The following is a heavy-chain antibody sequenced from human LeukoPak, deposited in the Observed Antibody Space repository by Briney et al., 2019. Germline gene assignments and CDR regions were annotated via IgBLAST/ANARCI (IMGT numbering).Heavy chain of an antibody. CDR2: IYYSGST. V-gene: IGHV4-39*01. Sequence: SETLSLTCTVSGGSISSSSYYWGWIRQPPGKGLEWIGSIYYSGSTYYNPSLKSRVTISVDTSKNQFSLKLSSVTAADTAVCYCARPGAARRWYFDYWGQGTLVTVSS. CDR1: GGSISSSSYY. D-gene: IGHD6-6*01. J-gene: IGHJ4*02. CDR3: ARPGAARRWYFDY.